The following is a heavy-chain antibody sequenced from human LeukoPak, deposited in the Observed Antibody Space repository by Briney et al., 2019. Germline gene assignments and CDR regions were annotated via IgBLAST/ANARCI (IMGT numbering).Heavy chain of an antibody. V-gene: IGHV3-66*01. CDR2: IYTGGST. J-gene: IGHJ6*02. D-gene: IGHD6-19*01. CDR3: ARAKQWLVQLYYNCMDV. Sequence: GGSLRLSCAASGFTVSNYYINWVRQAPGKGLEWVSVIYTGGSTYYADSVKGRFTISRDNSKNTLFLQMNSLRAEDTAVYYCARAKQWLVQLYYNCMDVWGQGTTVTVTS. CDR1: GFTVSNYY.